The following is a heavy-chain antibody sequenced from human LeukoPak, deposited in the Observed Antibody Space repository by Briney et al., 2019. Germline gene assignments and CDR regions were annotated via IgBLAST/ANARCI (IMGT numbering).Heavy chain of an antibody. CDR3: ARHDMDIAGAGLDYFDY. D-gene: IGHD1-26*01. CDR2: FYYSGST. J-gene: IGHJ4*02. V-gene: IGHV4-59*08. Sequence: KPSETLSLTCTVSGGSISRYYWSWIRQPPGKGLEWIGYFYYSGSTNYNPSLKSRVTISVDTSKNQFSLKLSSVTAADTAVYYCARHDMDIAGAGLDYFDYWGQGTLVTVSS. CDR1: GGSISRYY.